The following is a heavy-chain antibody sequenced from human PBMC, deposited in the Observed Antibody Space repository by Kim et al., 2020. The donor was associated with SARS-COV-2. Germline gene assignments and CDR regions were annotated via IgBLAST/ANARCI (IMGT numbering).Heavy chain of an antibody. D-gene: IGHD5-12*01. CDR1: GYTFNRYG. CDR3: ARDWFDDYNSGVLFDY. V-gene: IGHV1-18*01. J-gene: IGHJ4*02. Sequence: ASVKVSCKASGYTFNRYGITWVRQAPGQGFEWMGWVSASNGDTKYAQRLQGRLTMTTDTSTSTAYMELKSLRSDDTAMYYCARDWFDDYNSGVLFDYWGQ. CDR2: VSASNGDT.